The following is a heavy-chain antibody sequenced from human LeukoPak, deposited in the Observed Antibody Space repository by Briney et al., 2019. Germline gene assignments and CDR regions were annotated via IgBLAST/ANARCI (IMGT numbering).Heavy chain of an antibody. CDR2: ISWNSGSI. CDR3: AKDTRMVTRVGATRYYYYYMDV. Sequence: GGSLRLSCAASGFTFDDYAMHWVRQAPGKGLEWVSGISWNSGSIRYADSVKGRFTISRDNAKNSLYLQMNSLRAEGTALYYCAKDTRMVTRVGATRYYYYYMDVWGKGTTVTVSS. J-gene: IGHJ6*03. CDR1: GFTFDDYA. D-gene: IGHD1-26*01. V-gene: IGHV3-9*01.